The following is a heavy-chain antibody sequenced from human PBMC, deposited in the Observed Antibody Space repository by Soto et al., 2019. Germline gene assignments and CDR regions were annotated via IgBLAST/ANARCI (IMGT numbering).Heavy chain of an antibody. Sequence: SETLSLTCTVSGGSISSGDYYWSWIRQPPGKGLEWIGYIYYSGSTYYNPSLKSRVTISVDTSKNQFSLKLSSVTAADTAVYYCASSGLLSYFDYWGQGTLVTVSS. CDR2: IYYSGST. CDR1: GGSISSGDYY. J-gene: IGHJ4*02. V-gene: IGHV4-30-4*01. D-gene: IGHD3-10*01. CDR3: ASSGLLSYFDY.